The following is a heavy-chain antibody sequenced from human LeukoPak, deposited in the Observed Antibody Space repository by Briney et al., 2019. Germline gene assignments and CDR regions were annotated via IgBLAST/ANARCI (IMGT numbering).Heavy chain of an antibody. J-gene: IGHJ4*02. CDR1: GGSFSGYY. V-gene: IGHV4-34*01. CDR2: INHSGST. CDR3: ARGSYYGDYHPLDY. D-gene: IGHD4-17*01. Sequence: SETLSLTCAVYGGSFSGYYWSWIRQAPGQGLEWIGEINHSGSTNYNPSLKSRVTMSVDTSKNQFSLKLTSVTAADTAVYYCARGSYYGDYHPLDYWGLGNLVTVSS.